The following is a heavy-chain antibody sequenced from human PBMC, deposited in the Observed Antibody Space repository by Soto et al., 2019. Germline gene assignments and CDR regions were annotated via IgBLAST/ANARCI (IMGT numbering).Heavy chain of an antibody. CDR2: IKSKAYGGTT. V-gene: IGHV3-15*07. CDR1: GFTFSDAW. Sequence: EVQLVESGGGLVKPGGSLRLSCAASGFTFSDAWMNWARQAPGKGLEWVGRIKSKAYGGTTDYSAPVKGRFTISRDDSTATMYLQMNSLETEDTGVYYCTSDDATERNCVPYWGQGTLVTVSS. J-gene: IGHJ4*02. CDR3: TSDDATERNCVPY. D-gene: IGHD1-7*01.